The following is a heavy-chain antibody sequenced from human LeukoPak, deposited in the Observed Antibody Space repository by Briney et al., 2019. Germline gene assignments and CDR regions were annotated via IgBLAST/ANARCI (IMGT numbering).Heavy chain of an antibody. J-gene: IGHJ4*02. D-gene: IGHD6-19*01. Sequence: GGSLRLSCAASGFIFSTYSINWVRQAPGKGLEWVSYITSSSSAIFYADSVKGRFTISRDNSKNTLYLQMNSLRAEDTAVYYCAREGIAVAGTNWGQGTLVTVSS. CDR1: GFIFSTYS. CDR2: ITSSSSAI. CDR3: AREGIAVAGTN. V-gene: IGHV3-48*01.